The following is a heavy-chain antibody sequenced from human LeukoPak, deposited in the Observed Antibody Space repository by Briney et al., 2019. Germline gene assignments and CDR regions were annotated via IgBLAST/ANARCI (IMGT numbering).Heavy chain of an antibody. Sequence: PGGSLRLSCTASGFTFGDYVMSWVRQAPGKGLEWVTIISYDGTNKCYADSVKGRFTISRDNSKYTLFLQMNSLRAEDTDVYDCARSNYYESRSWGFDIWGQGTMVTVSS. V-gene: IGHV3-30*04. CDR1: GFTFGDYV. J-gene: IGHJ3*02. CDR3: ARSNYYESRSWGFDI. D-gene: IGHD3-22*01. CDR2: ISYDGTNK.